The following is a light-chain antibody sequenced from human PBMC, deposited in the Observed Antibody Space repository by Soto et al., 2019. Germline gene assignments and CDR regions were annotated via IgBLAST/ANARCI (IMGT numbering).Light chain of an antibody. CDR3: SSYTSSSTPWVV. V-gene: IGLV2-14*01. J-gene: IGLJ2*01. CDR1: SSDVGGYNY. Sequence: QSALTQPASVSGSPGQSITISCTGTSSDVGGYNYVSWYQQHPGKAPKLMIYEVSNRPSGVSNRFSGSKSGNTASLTISGLQAEDEADYYCSSYTSSSTPWVVFGGGTKLT. CDR2: EVS.